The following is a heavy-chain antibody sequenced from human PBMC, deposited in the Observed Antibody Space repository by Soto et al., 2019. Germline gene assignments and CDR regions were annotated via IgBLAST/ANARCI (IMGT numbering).Heavy chain of an antibody. CDR2: IYPDDSDT. D-gene: IGHD5-18*01. Sequence: GESLKISCKTSGYSFNTYWIGWVRQMPGKGLEWMAVIYPDDSDTRYSPSFQGQVTISADKSISAAYLQWSSLKASDTALYYCARHRARGYNYNFDESDFWGQGTMVTVSS. CDR1: GYSFNTYW. J-gene: IGHJ3*01. CDR3: ARHRARGYNYNFDESDF. V-gene: IGHV5-51*01.